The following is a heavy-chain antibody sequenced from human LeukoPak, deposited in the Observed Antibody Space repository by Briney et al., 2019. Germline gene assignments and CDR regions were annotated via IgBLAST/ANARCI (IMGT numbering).Heavy chain of an antibody. CDR1: GFTFSTYW. CDR2: INSDGSST. Sequence: GGSLRLSCAASGFTFSTYWMHWVHQVPGKGLVWVSRINSDGSSTSYADAVKGRFTISRDNAKNSLYLQMNSLRAEDTAVYYCVRGSLASGVVVYYYYYLDVWGKGTTVTVSS. D-gene: IGHD3-3*01. J-gene: IGHJ6*03. CDR3: VRGSLASGVVVYYYYYLDV. V-gene: IGHV3-74*01.